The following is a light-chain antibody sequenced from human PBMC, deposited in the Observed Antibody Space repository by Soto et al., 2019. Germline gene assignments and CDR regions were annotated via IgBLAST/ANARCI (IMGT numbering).Light chain of an antibody. Sequence: QSVLTQPPSMSGAPGQRITISCTGSSSNIGAGYDVHWYQQLPGTAPKLLIYGNSNRPSGVPDRFSGSKSGTSASLAITGLQAEDGADYYCHSYDSSLSGSGVFGGGTKLTVL. J-gene: IGLJ2*01. V-gene: IGLV1-40*01. CDR3: HSYDSSLSGSGV. CDR2: GNS. CDR1: SSNIGAGYD.